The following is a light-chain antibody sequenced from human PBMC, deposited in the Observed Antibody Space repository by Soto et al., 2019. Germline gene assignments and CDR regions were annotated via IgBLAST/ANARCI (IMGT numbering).Light chain of an antibody. V-gene: IGLV2-14*01. Sequence: QSALPQPASVSGAPGQSITISCTGTSSDVGGYNYVSWYQQHPGKAPKLMIYDVSNRPSGVSNRFSGSKSGNTASLTISGLQAEDEADYYCRSYTSSSTVVFGGGTQLTVL. J-gene: IGLJ2*01. CDR1: SSDVGGYNY. CDR3: RSYTSSSTVV. CDR2: DVS.